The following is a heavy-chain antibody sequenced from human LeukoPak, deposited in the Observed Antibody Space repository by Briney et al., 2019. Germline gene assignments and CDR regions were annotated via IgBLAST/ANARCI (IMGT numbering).Heavy chain of an antibody. CDR1: GGSISNSSSY. CDR3: ARAPPGRNYGSGFGYYYMDV. Sequence: PSETLSLTCTVSGGSISNSSSYWGWIRQPPGKGLEWIGSIYYSGSTYYNPSLKSRVTISVDTSKNQFSLKLSSVTAADTAVYYCARAPPGRNYGSGFGYYYMDVWGKGTTVTVSS. V-gene: IGHV4-39*07. D-gene: IGHD3-10*01. J-gene: IGHJ6*03. CDR2: IYYSGST.